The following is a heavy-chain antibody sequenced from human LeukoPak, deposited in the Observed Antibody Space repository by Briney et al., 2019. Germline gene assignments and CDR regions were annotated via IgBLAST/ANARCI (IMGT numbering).Heavy chain of an antibody. D-gene: IGHD6-19*01. V-gene: IGHV3-48*03. Sequence: GGSLRLSCAASGFTFSTYEMNWVRQAPGKGLEWVSYISTSATRLDYADSVKGRFTISRDNARNSLYLQMDSLRAEDTAVYYCARELETSGFDPWGQGTLVTVSS. CDR3: ARELETSGFDP. CDR2: ISTSATRL. CDR1: GFTFSTYE. J-gene: IGHJ5*02.